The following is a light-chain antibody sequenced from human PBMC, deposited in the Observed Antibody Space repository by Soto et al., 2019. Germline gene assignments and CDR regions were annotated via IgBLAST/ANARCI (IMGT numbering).Light chain of an antibody. CDR2: GAS. V-gene: IGKV3-20*01. Sequence: EIVLTQSPSTLSLSRGERATLYCRASQSVSNNYLAWYQQKPGQAPRLLIYGASNRATGIPDRFSGSGSGTDFTLTIRRLEPEDFAVFYCQQYGGGPWTFGQGTKVDIK. J-gene: IGKJ1*01. CDR1: QSVSNNY. CDR3: QQYGGGPWT.